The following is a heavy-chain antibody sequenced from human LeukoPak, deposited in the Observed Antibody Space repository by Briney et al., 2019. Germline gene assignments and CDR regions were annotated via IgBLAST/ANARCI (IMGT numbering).Heavy chain of an antibody. CDR2: ISGSGGST. V-gene: IGHV3-23*01. Sequence: GGSLRLSCAASGVTFSGYAMSWVRQAPGKGLEWVSAISGSGGSTYYADSVKGRFTISRDNSKNTLYLQMNSLRAEDTAVYYCAKDVIVVPAALFGYFDYWGQGTLVTVSS. CDR1: GVTFSGYA. D-gene: IGHD2-2*01. J-gene: IGHJ4*02. CDR3: AKDVIVVPAALFGYFDY.